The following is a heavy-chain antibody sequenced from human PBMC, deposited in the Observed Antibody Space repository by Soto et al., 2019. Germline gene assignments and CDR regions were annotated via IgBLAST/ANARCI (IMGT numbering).Heavy chain of an antibody. V-gene: IGHV1-46*02. CDR2: IHPSGETT. J-gene: IGHJ4*02. D-gene: IGHD3-10*01. Sequence: QVQLVQSGAEGKEPGASVRVSCKASGYTFQNYHMHWVRQAPGQGLEWMGIIHPSGETTTYAQRFQGRLAMTRDTSMRTAYMELSSLTSEDTVVYYCARALWGSWTVDYWGQGTLVTVSS. CDR3: ARALWGSWTVDY. CDR1: GYTFQNYH.